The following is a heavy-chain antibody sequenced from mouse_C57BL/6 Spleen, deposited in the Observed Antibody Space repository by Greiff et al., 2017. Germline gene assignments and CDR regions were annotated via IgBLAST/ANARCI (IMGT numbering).Heavy chain of an antibody. J-gene: IGHJ2*01. CDR1: GYTFTSYW. V-gene: IGHV1-55*01. CDR2: IYPGSGST. CDR3: ARSQDFLSRRDYFDY. Sequence: VQLQQPGAELVKPGASVKMSCKASGYTFTSYWITWVKQRPGQGLEWIGDIYPGSGSTNYNEKFKSKATLTVDTSSSTAYMQLSSLTSEDSAVYYCARSQDFLSRRDYFDYWGQGTTLTVSS. D-gene: IGHD3-2*02.